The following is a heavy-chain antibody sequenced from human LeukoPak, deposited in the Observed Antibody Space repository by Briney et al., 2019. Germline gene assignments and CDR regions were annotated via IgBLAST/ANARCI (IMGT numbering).Heavy chain of an antibody. CDR1: GVSISTNNW. Sequence: SETLSLTCAVSGVSISTNNWWTWVRQPAGKGLEWIGRIYSSGSTNHNPSLKSRVTMSVDTSKNQFSLKLNSVTVADTAVYYCAREGTLLRGVYHFDYWGQGTLVTVSS. CDR2: IYSSGST. CDR3: AREGTLLRGVYHFDY. J-gene: IGHJ4*02. V-gene: IGHV4-4*07. D-gene: IGHD3-10*01.